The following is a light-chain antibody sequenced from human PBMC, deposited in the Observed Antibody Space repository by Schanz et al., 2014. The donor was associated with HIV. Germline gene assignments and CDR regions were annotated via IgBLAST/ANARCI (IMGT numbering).Light chain of an antibody. CDR3: CSYTSSSTPVV. V-gene: IGLV2-8*01. Sequence: QSALTQPPSASGSPGQSVTISCTGTSSDVGGYNYVSWYQQHPGKAPKLMIYEVSERPSGVPDRFSGSKSGNTASLTISGLQAEDEADYYCCSYTSSSTPVVFGGGTKLTVL. J-gene: IGLJ2*01. CDR1: SSDVGGYNY. CDR2: EVS.